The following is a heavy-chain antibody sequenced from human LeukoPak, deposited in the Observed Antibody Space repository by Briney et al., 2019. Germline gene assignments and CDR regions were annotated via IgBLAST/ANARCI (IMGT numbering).Heavy chain of an antibody. CDR2: ISSNGGST. Sequence: GGSLRLSCAASGFTFSSYGMHWVRQAPGKGLEYVSAISSNGGSTYYAKSVKGRFTISGDNAKNTLYLQMGSLRTEDMAVYYCARAAPPGPIDYWGQGTLVTVSS. CDR3: ARAAPPGPIDY. D-gene: IGHD1-14*01. J-gene: IGHJ4*02. CDR1: GFTFSSYG. V-gene: IGHV3-64*01.